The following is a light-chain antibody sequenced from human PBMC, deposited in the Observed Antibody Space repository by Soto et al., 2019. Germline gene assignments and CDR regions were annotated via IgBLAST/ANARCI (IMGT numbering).Light chain of an antibody. CDR1: QRVNNY. J-gene: IGKJ2*01. V-gene: IGKV3-11*01. Sequence: EVVLTQSPATLSLSPGERATLSCRSSQRVNNYLAWYQQKPGQAPRLLIYDASNRATDIPARFSGSGSGTAFTFTISSLEPEELEVYYCQQRGAFGQGTKVEIK. CDR2: DAS. CDR3: QQRGA.